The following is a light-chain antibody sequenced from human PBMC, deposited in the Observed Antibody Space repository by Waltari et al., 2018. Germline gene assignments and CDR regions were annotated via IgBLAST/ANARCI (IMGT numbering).Light chain of an antibody. J-gene: IGLJ3*02. V-gene: IGLV2-14*03. CDR3: SSQSTNSVVL. CDR1: ISDVGGFNS. CDR2: DVI. Sequence: QSALTQPASVSGSPGQSITISCTGTISDVGGFNSVSWYQVHPGQAPSVMIYDVINRPSGVSGRCSASKSGNTASLTISGLQAEDEGDYYCSSQSTNSVVLFGGGTKLTVL.